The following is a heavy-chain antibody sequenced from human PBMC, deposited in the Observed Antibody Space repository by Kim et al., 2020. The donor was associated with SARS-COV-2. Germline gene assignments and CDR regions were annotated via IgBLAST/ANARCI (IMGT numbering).Heavy chain of an antibody. CDR3: AKAKVGYNWFDP. Sequence: GGSLRLSCAASGFTFSSYGMHWVRQAPGKGLEWVAVISYDGSNKYYADSVKGRFTISRDNSKNTLYLQMNSLRAEDTAVYYCAKAKVGYNWFDPWCQGTL. CDR2: ISYDGSNK. CDR1: GFTFSSYG. J-gene: IGHJ5*02. D-gene: IGHD1-26*01. V-gene: IGHV3-30*18.